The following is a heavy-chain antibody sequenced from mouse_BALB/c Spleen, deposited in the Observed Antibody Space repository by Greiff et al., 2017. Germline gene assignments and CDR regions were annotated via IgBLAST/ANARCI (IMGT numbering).Heavy chain of an antibody. V-gene: IGHV5-12-1*01. J-gene: IGHJ4*01. Sequence: EVKLMESGGGLVKPGGSLKLSCAASGFAFSSYDMSWVRQTPEKRLEWVAYISSGGGSTYYPDAVKGRFTISRDNAKNTLYLQMSSLKSEDTAMYYCARHGRDYWGQGTSVTVSS. CDR2: ISSGGGST. CDR3: ARHGRDY. CDR1: GFAFSSYD.